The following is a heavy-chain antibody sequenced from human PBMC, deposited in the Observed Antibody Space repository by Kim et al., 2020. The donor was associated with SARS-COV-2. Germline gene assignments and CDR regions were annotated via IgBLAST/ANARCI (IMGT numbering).Heavy chain of an antibody. CDR2: IDGSDGTT. CDR3: MKGWWCWIWDH. CDR1: GFTFIGHA. D-gene: IGHD2-21*01. Sequence: GGSLRLSCTTSGFTFIGHAMSWVRQAPGQGLEWVSSIDGSDGTTYYVDSVKGRFTISRDDAKNTLYLQMSALRADDTATYYCMKGWWCWIWDHWGQGTLV. V-gene: IGHV3-23*01. J-gene: IGHJ1*01.